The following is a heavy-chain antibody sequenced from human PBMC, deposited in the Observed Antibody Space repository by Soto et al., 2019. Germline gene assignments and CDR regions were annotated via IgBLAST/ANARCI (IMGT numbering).Heavy chain of an antibody. V-gene: IGHV1-18*01. CDR1: GYTFTSYG. D-gene: IGHD3-16*02. CDR2: ISAYNGNT. J-gene: IGHJ4*02. Sequence: ASVKVSCKASGYTFTSYGISWVRQAPGQGLEWMGWISAYNGNTNYAQKLQGRVTMTTDTSTSTAYMELRSLRSDDTAVYYCARESEYDYIWGSYRFPFDYWGQGTLVTVSS. CDR3: ARESEYDYIWGSYRFPFDY.